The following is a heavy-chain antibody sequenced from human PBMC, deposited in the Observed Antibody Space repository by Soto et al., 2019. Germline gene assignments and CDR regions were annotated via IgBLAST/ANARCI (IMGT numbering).Heavy chain of an antibody. CDR2: ISGSGGST. CDR1: GFTFSSYA. CDR3: ARRASGWFFDY. D-gene: IGHD6-19*01. V-gene: IGHV3-23*01. Sequence: EVQLLESWGGLVQPGGSLRLSCAASGFTFSSYAMSWVRQAPGKGLEWVSVISGSGGSTYYADSVKGRFTISRVNSKNTLYLQMNSLRAEDTAVYYCARRASGWFFDYWGQGTLVTVSS. J-gene: IGHJ4*02.